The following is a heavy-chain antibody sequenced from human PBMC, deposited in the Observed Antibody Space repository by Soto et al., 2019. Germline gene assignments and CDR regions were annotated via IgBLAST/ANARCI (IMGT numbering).Heavy chain of an antibody. CDR3: ARAGSRTSAAFDI. Sequence: GGSLRLSCVASGFSFSNNWMHWVRHAPGKGPVWVSRISADGSDTHYADSVQGRFTISRDNAKNTLYLQMNTLSVEDAAVYYCARAGSRTSAAFDIWGQGTMVTVSS. J-gene: IGHJ3*02. CDR2: ISADGSDT. V-gene: IGHV3-74*01. D-gene: IGHD5-12*01. CDR1: GFSFSNNW.